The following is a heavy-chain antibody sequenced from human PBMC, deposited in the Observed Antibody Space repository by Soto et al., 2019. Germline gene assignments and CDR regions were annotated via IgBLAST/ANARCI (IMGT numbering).Heavy chain of an antibody. CDR3: EKVGQRLGGGYFDY. V-gene: IGHV3-23*01. CDR2: ISGSGGST. CDR1: GFTFSSYA. Sequence: EVQLLESGGGLVQPGGSLRLSCAASGFTFSSYAMSWVRQAPGKGLEWVSAISGSGGSTYYADSVKGRFTISRDNSKNTLNPQMNRLRAEDTAVYFGEKVGQRLGGGYFDYWGQGTLVTVSS. J-gene: IGHJ4*02. D-gene: IGHD6-25*01.